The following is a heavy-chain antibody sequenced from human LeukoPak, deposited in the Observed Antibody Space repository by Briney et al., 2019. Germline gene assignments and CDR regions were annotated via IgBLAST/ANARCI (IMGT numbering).Heavy chain of an antibody. CDR3: ARGLDVDTAMVNFDY. V-gene: IGHV4-39*01. J-gene: IGHJ4*02. CDR2: IFYSGST. D-gene: IGHD5-18*01. Sequence: SETLSLTCTVSGGAISSSSYYWGWIRQPPGKGLEWIGSIFYSGSTYYNPSLKSRVTISVDTSKNQFSLKLSSVTAADTAVYYCARGLDVDTAMVNFDYWGQGTLVTVSS. CDR1: GGAISSSSYY.